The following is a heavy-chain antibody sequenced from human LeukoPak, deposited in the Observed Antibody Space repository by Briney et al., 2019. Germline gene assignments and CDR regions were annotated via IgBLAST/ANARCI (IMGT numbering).Heavy chain of an antibody. CDR1: GFTFSNAW. J-gene: IGHJ6*03. V-gene: IGHV3-15*01. CDR2: IKSKTDGGTT. D-gene: IGHD2-2*01. Sequence: PGGSLRLSCVASGFTFSNAWMSWVRQAPGKGLEWVGRIKSKTDGGTTDYAAPVKGRFTISRDDSKNTLYLQMNSLKTEDTAVYYCTTGRGSSDYYYYYYMDVWGKGTTVTVSS. CDR3: TTGRGSSDYYYYYYMDV.